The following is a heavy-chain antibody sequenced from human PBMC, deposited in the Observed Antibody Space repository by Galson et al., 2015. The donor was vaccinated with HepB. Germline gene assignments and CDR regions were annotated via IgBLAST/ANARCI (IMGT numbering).Heavy chain of an antibody. CDR3: AQDPGITGTNCIGY. V-gene: IGHV3-30*18. Sequence: SLRLSCAASGFTFSSYGMHWVRQAPGKGLEWVAVISYDGSNKYYADSVKGRFTISRDNSKNTLYLQMNSLRAEDTAVYYCAQDPGITGTNCIGYWGQGTLVTVSS. CDR2: ISYDGSNK. D-gene: IGHD1-7*01. CDR1: GFTFSSYG. J-gene: IGHJ4*02.